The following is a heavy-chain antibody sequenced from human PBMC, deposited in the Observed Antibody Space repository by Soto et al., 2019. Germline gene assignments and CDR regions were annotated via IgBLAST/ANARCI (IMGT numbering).Heavy chain of an antibody. V-gene: IGHV4-61*01. D-gene: IGHD1-26*01. CDR2: IYYSGST. Sequence: SETLSLTCTVSGGSVGSGSYYWSWIRQPPGKGLEWIGYIYYSGSTNYNPSLKSPVTISVDTSKNQFSLKLSSVTAADTAVYYCARDGTVGARAFDIWGQGTMVTVS. CDR3: ARDGTVGARAFDI. CDR1: GGSVGSGSYY. J-gene: IGHJ3*02.